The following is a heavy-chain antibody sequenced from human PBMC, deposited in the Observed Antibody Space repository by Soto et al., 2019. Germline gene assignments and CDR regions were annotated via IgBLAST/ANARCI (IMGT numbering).Heavy chain of an antibody. D-gene: IGHD3-10*01. Sequence: PGESLKISCQGSGYNFTSHWIAWVRQMPGKGPEWMGMIHPGDSDTRYTSSFQGQVTISVDKSISTAYLQWSSLKASDTAIYYCAIRGVQSAFDIWGQGTMVTVSS. J-gene: IGHJ3*02. CDR3: AIRGVQSAFDI. V-gene: IGHV5-51*01. CDR2: IHPGDSDT. CDR1: GYNFTSHW.